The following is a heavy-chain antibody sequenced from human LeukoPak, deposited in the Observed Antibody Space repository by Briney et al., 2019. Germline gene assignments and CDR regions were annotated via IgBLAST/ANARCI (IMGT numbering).Heavy chain of an antibody. D-gene: IGHD4-17*01. J-gene: IGHJ6*03. CDR2: IKQDGSEK. CDR1: GFTFSSYA. V-gene: IGHV3-7*01. CDR3: RRTADYYYYYYMDV. Sequence: GGSLRLSCAASGFTFSSYAMSWVRQAPGKGLEWVANIKQDGSEKYYVDSVKGRFTISRDNAKNSLYLQMNSLRAEDTAVYYCRRTADYYYYYYMDVWGKGTTVTVSS.